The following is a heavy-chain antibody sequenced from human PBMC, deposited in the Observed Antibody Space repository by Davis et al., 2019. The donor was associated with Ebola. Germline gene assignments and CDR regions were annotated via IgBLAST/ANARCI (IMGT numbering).Heavy chain of an antibody. D-gene: IGHD6-13*01. CDR3: GGGAAAGTASIYYYYGMDV. V-gene: IGHV3-23*01. CDR2: LSGSGGST. Sequence: GGSLRLSCAASGFTFSSYAMSWVRQAPGKGLEWVSALSGSGGSTYYADSVKGWFTISRDNSKNTLYLQMNSLRAEDTALYYCGGGAAAGTASIYYYYGMDVWGQGTTVTVSS. CDR1: GFTFSSYA. J-gene: IGHJ6*02.